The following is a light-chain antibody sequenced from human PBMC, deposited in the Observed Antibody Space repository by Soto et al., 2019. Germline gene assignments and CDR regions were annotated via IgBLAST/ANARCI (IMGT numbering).Light chain of an antibody. Sequence: EIVLTQSPATLSSSPGERATLSCRASQSVSSSLAWYQQKPGQAPRLLIYGASNRAGAIPARFSGSGSGTDFTLTISSLEPEDFAVYYCQQRSNWPVTFGQGTRLEIK. V-gene: IGKV3-11*01. CDR1: QSVSSS. J-gene: IGKJ5*01. CDR3: QQRSNWPVT. CDR2: GAS.